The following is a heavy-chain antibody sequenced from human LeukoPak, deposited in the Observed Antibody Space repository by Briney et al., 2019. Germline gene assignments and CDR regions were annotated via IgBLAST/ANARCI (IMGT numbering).Heavy chain of an antibody. J-gene: IGHJ4*02. CDR2: INPNRGGT. CDR1: GYTFTGYY. V-gene: IGHV1-2*02. CDR3: ARAHARYYYDSSGYYSLPYFDY. D-gene: IGHD3-22*01. Sequence: GASVKVSCKASGYTFTGYYMHWVRQAPGQGLEWMGWINPNRGGTNYAQKFQGRVTMTRDTSISTAYMELSRLRSDDTAVYYCARAHARYYYDSSGYYSLPYFDYWGQGTLVTVSS.